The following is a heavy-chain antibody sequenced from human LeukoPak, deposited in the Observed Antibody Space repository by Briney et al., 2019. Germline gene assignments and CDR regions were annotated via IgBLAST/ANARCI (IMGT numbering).Heavy chain of an antibody. CDR1: GASIRSYY. V-gene: IGHV4-59*01. J-gene: IGHJ4*02. Sequence: KPSETLSLTCTVSGASIRSYYWNWIRQTPGKGLEWIGYIFNAGSTNYNPSLRSRVTISLDTSQNQFSLRLSSVTTADTAVYYCARDGRTGFFDYWGQGNLVTVSS. CDR2: IFNAGST. CDR3: ARDGRTGFFDY. D-gene: IGHD1-1*01.